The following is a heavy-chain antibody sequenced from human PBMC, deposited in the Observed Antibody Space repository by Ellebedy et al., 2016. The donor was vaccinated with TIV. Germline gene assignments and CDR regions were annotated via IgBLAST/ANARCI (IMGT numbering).Heavy chain of an antibody. CDR1: GATFSTYG. CDR3: ARDRDGDPLYY. CDR2: IIPILGMT. J-gene: IGHJ4*02. D-gene: IGHD4-17*01. Sequence: ASVKVSCKASGATFSTYGVSWVRQAPGQGLEWMGRIIPILGMTNYAQKFQGRVTITADKSWSTASLDLSSLTSEDTAVYYCARDRDGDPLYYWGQGTLVTVSS. V-gene: IGHV1-69*04.